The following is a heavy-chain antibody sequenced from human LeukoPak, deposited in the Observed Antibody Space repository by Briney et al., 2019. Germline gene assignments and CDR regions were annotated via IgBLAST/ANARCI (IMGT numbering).Heavy chain of an antibody. Sequence: SETLSLTCTVSGYSISSGYYWGWIRQPPGKGLEWIGSIYHSGSTYYNPSLKSRVTISVDTSKNQFSLKLSSVTAADTAVYYRARGSYCFDYWGQGTLVTVSS. J-gene: IGHJ4*02. CDR3: ARGSYCFDY. CDR2: IYHSGST. V-gene: IGHV4-38-2*02. CDR1: GYSISSGYY. D-gene: IGHD1-26*01.